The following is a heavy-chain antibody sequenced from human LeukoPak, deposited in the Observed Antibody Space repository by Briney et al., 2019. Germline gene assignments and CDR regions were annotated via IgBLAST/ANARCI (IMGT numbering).Heavy chain of an antibody. CDR3: ARTRAPVVVAATNYYFDY. V-gene: IGHV2-70*01. Sequence: SGPTLFHPPPTLTLTCTFSGFSLGTRGVCVSWIRQPPGKALEWLSLIAWDDDKYYSTSLKNRLTISKDTSKNQVVLTMTNMDPVDTATYYCARTRAPVVVAATNYYFDYWGQGTLVTVSS. J-gene: IGHJ4*02. D-gene: IGHD2-15*01. CDR1: GFSLGTRGVC. CDR2: IAWDDDK.